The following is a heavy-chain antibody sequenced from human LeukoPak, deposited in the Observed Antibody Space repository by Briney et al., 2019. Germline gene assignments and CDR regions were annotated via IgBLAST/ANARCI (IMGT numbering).Heavy chain of an antibody. D-gene: IGHD3-10*01. Sequence: GGSLRLSCAASRFTFSSYAIHWVRQAPGKGLGWVAVTSSDLNVKLYADSVKGRFTISRDNSRSTLYLQMNSLRPEDTAIYYCAREGYYGSGSPPSLYFDYWGQGTLVTVSS. CDR1: RFTFSSYA. J-gene: IGHJ4*02. V-gene: IGHV3-30-3*01. CDR2: TSSDLNVK. CDR3: AREGYYGSGSPPSLYFDY.